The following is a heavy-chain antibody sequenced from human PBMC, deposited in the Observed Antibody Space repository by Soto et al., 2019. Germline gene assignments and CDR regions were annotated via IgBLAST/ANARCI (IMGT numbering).Heavy chain of an antibody. V-gene: IGHV4-39*01. CDR3: ERRKKYSNYAIFDY. CDR1: GGSISSSSYY. CDR2: IYYSGST. Sequence: SETLSLTCTVSGGSISSSSYYWGWIRQPPGKGLEWIGSIYYSGSTYYNPSLKSRVTISVDTSKNQFSLKLSSVTAADTAVYYCERRKKYSNYAIFDYWGQGTLVTVSS. D-gene: IGHD4-4*01. J-gene: IGHJ4*02.